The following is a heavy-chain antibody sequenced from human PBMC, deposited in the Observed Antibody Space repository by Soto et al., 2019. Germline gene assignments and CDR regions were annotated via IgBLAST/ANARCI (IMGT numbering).Heavy chain of an antibody. CDR2: IYSNDHK. Sequence: SVPTLLNPTHTLTLTFSFSLVSFSPRGVGVGWIGQPPGKAPECLAVIYSNDHKRYNPSLQTRVSITKDTSKSQVVLTMTNMDSADTATYFCANRTRVGTVNDGFEFWGQGILVKVYS. CDR1: LVSFSPRGVG. J-gene: IGHJ4*02. D-gene: IGHD1-26*01. CDR3: ANRTRVGTVNDGFEF. V-gene: IGHV2-5*01.